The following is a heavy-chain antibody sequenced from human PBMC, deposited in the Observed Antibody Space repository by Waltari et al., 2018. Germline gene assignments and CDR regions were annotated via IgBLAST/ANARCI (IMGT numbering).Heavy chain of an antibody. D-gene: IGHD1-26*01. Sequence: QLQLQESGPGLMKPSETLSLTCTVSGGSISSSSYYWGWIRQPPGKGLEWIGSIYYSGSTYYNPSLKSRVTISVDTSKNQFSLKLSSVTAADTAVYYCARDQNADSGSYTFDYWGQGTLVTVSS. CDR2: IYYSGST. V-gene: IGHV4-39*07. J-gene: IGHJ4*02. CDR1: GGSISSSSYY. CDR3: ARDQNADSGSYTFDY.